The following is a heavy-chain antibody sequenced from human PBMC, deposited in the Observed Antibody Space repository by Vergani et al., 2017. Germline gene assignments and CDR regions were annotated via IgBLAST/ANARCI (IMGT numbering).Heavy chain of an antibody. D-gene: IGHD2-8*01. V-gene: IGHV4-61*02. Sequence: QVQLQESGPGLVKPSQTLSLTCTVSGGSISSGSYYWSWIRQPAGKGLEWIGRIYTSGSTNYNPSLKSRVTISVDTSISTAYLQWSSLKASDTAIYYCARIDQETNGRHNWFDPWGQGSLVTVSS. CDR1: GGSISSGSYY. CDR3: ARIDQETNGRHNWFDP. CDR2: IYTSGST. J-gene: IGHJ5*02.